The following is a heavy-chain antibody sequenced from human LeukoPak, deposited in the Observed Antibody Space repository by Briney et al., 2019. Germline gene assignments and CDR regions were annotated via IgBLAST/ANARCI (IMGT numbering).Heavy chain of an antibody. CDR2: INPNSGGT. Sequence: ASVTVSCKASGYTFNGYYKHWVRQAPGQGLEWMGWINPNSGGTNYAQKFQGRVTMTRDTSISTAYMELSRLRSDDTDMYYCARSSGWKYNIDYWGQGTLVTVSS. CDR3: ARSSGWKYNIDY. J-gene: IGHJ4*02. V-gene: IGHV1-2*02. CDR1: GYTFNGYY. D-gene: IGHD6-19*01.